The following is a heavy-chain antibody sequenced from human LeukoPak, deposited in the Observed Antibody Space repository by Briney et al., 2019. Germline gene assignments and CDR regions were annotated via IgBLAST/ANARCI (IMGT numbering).Heavy chain of an antibody. V-gene: IGHV3-23*01. D-gene: IGHD3-22*01. CDR1: KFAFSSYA. CDR2: ISGGGGNT. Sequence: GGSLRLSCAASKFAFSSYAMSWVRQAPGKGLEWVSAISGGGGNTYYADSVKGRFTISRDNSRNTLYLLMNSLRAEDTAVYYCAKAHYYDSSDYKVGAFDIWGQGTMVTVSS. J-gene: IGHJ3*02. CDR3: AKAHYYDSSDYKVGAFDI.